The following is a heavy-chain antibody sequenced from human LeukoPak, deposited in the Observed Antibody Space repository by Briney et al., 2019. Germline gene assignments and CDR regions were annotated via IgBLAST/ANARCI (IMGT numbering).Heavy chain of an antibody. Sequence: GGSLRLSCAASGFTFDDYAMHWVRQAPGKGLEWVSGISWNSGSIGYADSVKGRFTISRDIAKNSLYLQMNSLRAEDTALYYCAKDPGAVAGTFYDYWGQGTLVTVSS. V-gene: IGHV3-9*01. CDR1: GFTFDDYA. CDR2: ISWNSGSI. J-gene: IGHJ4*02. D-gene: IGHD6-19*01. CDR3: AKDPGAVAGTFYDY.